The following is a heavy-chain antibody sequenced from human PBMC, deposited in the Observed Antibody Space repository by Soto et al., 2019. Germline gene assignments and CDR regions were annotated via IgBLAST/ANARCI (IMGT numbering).Heavy chain of an antibody. CDR3: TRHADTAMAGYYYYGMDV. J-gene: IGHJ6*02. V-gene: IGHV3-73*01. Sequence: PGGSLRLSCAASGFTFSGSAMHWVRQASGKGLEWVGRIRSKANSYATAYAASVKGRFTISRDDSKNTAYLQMNSLKTEDTAVYYCTRHADTAMAGYYYYGMDVWGQGTTVTVSS. CDR2: IRSKANSYAT. CDR1: GFTFSGSA. D-gene: IGHD5-18*01.